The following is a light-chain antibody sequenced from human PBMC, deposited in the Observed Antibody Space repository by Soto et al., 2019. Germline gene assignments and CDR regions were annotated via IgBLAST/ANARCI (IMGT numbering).Light chain of an antibody. Sequence: QSALTQPASASGSPGQSITISCTGTSSDVGGYNYVSWYQQHPGKAPKLMIYDVSNRPSGVSNRFSGSKSGNTASLTISGLPAEDEADYYCSSYTSSSTPFFVFGTGTKLTVL. CDR1: SSDVGGYNY. CDR3: SSYTSSSTPFFV. V-gene: IGLV2-14*01. J-gene: IGLJ1*01. CDR2: DVS.